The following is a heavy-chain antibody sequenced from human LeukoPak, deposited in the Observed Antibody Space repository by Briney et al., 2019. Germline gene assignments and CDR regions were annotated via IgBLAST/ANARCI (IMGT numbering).Heavy chain of an antibody. CDR3: VKDSLKVKWELEVDY. CDR1: GFTFSSYA. J-gene: IGHJ4*02. V-gene: IGHV3-23*01. D-gene: IGHD1-26*01. CDR2: ISGSGGST. Sequence: PGGSLRLSCAASGFTFSSYAMSWVRQAPGKGLEWVSAISGSGGSTYYADSVKGRFTISRDNSKNTLYLQMNSLRAEDTAVYYCVKDSLKVKWELEVDYWGQGTLVTVSS.